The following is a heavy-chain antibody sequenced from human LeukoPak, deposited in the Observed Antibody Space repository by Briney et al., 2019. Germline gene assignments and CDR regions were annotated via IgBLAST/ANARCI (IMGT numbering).Heavy chain of an antibody. CDR3: ARGSREDCSSTSCYPAEYFQH. Sequence: SVKVSCKASGGTFSSYAISWVRQAPGQGLEWMGGIIPIFGTANYAQKFQGRVTITADESTRTAYMELSSLRSEDTAVYYCARGSREDCSSTSCYPAEYFQHWGQGTLVTVSS. J-gene: IGHJ1*01. CDR1: GGTFSSYA. CDR2: IIPIFGTA. D-gene: IGHD2-2*01. V-gene: IGHV1-69*01.